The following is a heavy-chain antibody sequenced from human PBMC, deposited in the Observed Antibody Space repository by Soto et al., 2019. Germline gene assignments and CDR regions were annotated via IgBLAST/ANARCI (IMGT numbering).Heavy chain of an antibody. Sequence: SETLSLTCTVSGGSISSYYWSWIRQPPGKGLEWIGYIYYSGSTNYNPSLKSRVTISVDTSKNQFSLKLSSVTAADTAVYYCAGTAMARSAIDYWGQGTLGTVSS. D-gene: IGHD5-18*01. J-gene: IGHJ4*02. V-gene: IGHV4-59*01. CDR2: IYYSGST. CDR3: AGTAMARSAIDY. CDR1: GGSISSYY.